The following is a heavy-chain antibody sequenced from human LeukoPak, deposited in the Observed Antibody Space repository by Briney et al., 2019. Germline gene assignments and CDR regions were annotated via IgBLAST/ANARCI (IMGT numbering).Heavy chain of an antibody. Sequence: SETLSLTCTVSGGSISSSYYYWGWIRQPPGKGLEWIGSIYYSGSTYYSPSLKSRVSLSVDTSKNQFSLKLSSVTAADTAVYYCARERVTIPPGGFDPWGQGTLVTVSS. J-gene: IGHJ5*02. CDR2: IYYSGST. CDR3: ARERVTIPPGGFDP. D-gene: IGHD3-3*01. V-gene: IGHV4-39*02. CDR1: GGSISSSYYY.